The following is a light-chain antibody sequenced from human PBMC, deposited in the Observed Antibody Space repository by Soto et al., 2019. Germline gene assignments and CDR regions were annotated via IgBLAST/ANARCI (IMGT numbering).Light chain of an antibody. CDR1: QSISSY. CDR3: QQSYNSPQT. Sequence: DIQMTQSPSSLSASVGDRDTITCRASQSISSYLNWYQQKPGKAPKXLIYAASSLQSGVPSRFSGSGSGTDFTLTISSLQPEDFATYSCQQSYNSPQTFGRGTKVDI. V-gene: IGKV1-39*01. CDR2: AAS. J-gene: IGKJ1*01.